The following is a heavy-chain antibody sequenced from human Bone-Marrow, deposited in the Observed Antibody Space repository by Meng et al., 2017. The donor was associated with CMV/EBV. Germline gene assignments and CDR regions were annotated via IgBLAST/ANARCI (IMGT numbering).Heavy chain of an antibody. V-gene: IGHV3-74*01. J-gene: IGHJ3*02. D-gene: IGHD3-22*01. CDR1: GFTFRSHW. CDR2: IKSDGSST. CDR3: ARVKRKDSSLNDAFDI. Sequence: GESLKISCAASGFTFRSHWMHWVRQVPGKGLEWVSRIKSDGSSTSYADSVEGRFIISRDNAKNTLYLQMNCLRAEDTAVYYCARVKRKDSSLNDAFDIWGQGSMVTVSS.